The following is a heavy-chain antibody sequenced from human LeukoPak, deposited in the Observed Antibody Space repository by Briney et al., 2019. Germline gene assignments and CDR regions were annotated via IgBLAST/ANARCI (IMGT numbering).Heavy chain of an antibody. J-gene: IGHJ4*02. D-gene: IGHD3-22*01. CDR2: IYYSGST. CDR1: GGSISSGDYY. CDR3: ARSDSSGYYDHYFDY. V-gene: IGHV4-30-4*01. Sequence: SETLSPTCTVSGGSISSGDYYWSWIRQPPGKGLEWIGYIYYSGSTYYNPSLKSRVTISVDTSKNQFSLKLSSVTAADTAVYYCARSDSSGYYDHYFDYWGQGTLVTVSS.